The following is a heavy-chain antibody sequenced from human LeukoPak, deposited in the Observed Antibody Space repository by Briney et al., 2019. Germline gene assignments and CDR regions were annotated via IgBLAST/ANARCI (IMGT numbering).Heavy chain of an antibody. CDR3: TKHVSSQRRGVDY. V-gene: IGHV5-51*01. CDR2: IYPGDSDT. CDR1: GYSFTSYW. Sequence: GESLKISCQTSGYSFTSYWIGWVRQMPGKGLEWMGIIYPGDSDTRYSPSFQGQVTISADKSINTAYLQWSSLEASDTAMDFCTKHVSSQRRGVDYWGQGTLVTVSS. D-gene: IGHD3-10*01. J-gene: IGHJ4*02.